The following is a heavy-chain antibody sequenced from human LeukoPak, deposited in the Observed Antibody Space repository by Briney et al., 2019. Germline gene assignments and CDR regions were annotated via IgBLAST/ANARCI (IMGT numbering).Heavy chain of an antibody. CDR3: AKSLPLVRIFEGDY. J-gene: IGHJ4*02. Sequence: GGSLRLSCAASGFTFSSYAMSWVRQARGKGLEWVSAISGSGGSTYYADSVKGRFTLSRDNSKNTLYLQMNSLRGEDTAVYYCAKSLPLVRIFEGDYWGQGTLVTVSS. CDR1: GFTFSSYA. D-gene: IGHD3-10*01. V-gene: IGHV3-23*01. CDR2: ISGSGGST.